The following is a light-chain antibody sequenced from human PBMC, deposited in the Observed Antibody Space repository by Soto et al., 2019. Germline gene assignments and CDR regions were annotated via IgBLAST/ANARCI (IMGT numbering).Light chain of an antibody. CDR1: ESIGNY. J-gene: IGKJ4*01. CDR2: DAS. CDR3: QGRSDWPPRLT. Sequence: EVVLTQSPATLSLSPGERATLSCRASESIGNYLAWYQQKLGQAPKLLIYDASHRAIGIPGRFSGDGSGTDFTLTISSLEPEDFAGYYCQGRSDWPPRLTFGGGTKVEIK. V-gene: IGKV3-11*01.